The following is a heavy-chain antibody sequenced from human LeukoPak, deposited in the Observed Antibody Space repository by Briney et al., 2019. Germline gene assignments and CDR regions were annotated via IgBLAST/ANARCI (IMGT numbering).Heavy chain of an antibody. D-gene: IGHD6-19*01. CDR3: AKDFRIAVAGTLSEHWFDP. V-gene: IGHV3-9*01. CDR2: ISWNSGSI. CDR1: GFTFSSYW. Sequence: GGSLRLSCAASGFTFSSYWMHWVRQAPGKGLEWVSGISWNSGSIAYADSVKGRFTISRDNAKNSLYLQMNSLRPEDTALYYCAKDFRIAVAGTLSEHWFDPWGQGTLVTVSS. J-gene: IGHJ5*02.